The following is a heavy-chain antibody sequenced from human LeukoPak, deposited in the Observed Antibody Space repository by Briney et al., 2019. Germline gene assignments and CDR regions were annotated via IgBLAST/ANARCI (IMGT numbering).Heavy chain of an antibody. CDR1: GGSISSYY. J-gene: IGHJ4*02. V-gene: IGHV4-4*07. Sequence: SETLSLTCTVSGGSISSYYWSWIRQPAGKGLEWIGRIYTSGSTNYNPSFKSRVTMSVDTSKNQFSLKLSSVTAADTAVYYCAGQIVVVTHFDYWGQGTLVTVSS. CDR2: IYTSGST. CDR3: AGQIVVVTHFDY. D-gene: IGHD3-22*01.